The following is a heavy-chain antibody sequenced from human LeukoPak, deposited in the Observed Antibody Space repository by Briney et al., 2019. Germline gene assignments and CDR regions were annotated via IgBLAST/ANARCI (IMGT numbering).Heavy chain of an antibody. CDR3: ARGAWWGYFDY. D-gene: IGHD2-15*01. CDR2: ISSSSSYI. Sequence: PGGSLRLSCAASGFTFSSYSMNWVRQAPGKGLEWDSSISSSSSYIYYADSVKGRFTISRDNAKNSLYLQMNSLRAEDTAAYYCARGAWWGYFDYWGQGTLVTVSS. V-gene: IGHV3-21*01. CDR1: GFTFSSYS. J-gene: IGHJ4*02.